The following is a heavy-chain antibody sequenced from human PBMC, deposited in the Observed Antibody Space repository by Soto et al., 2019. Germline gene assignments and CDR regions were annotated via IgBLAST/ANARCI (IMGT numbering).Heavy chain of an antibody. J-gene: IGHJ4*02. Sequence: EVQLVESGGGLVQPGGSLRLSCAASGFTFSDHYMDWVRQAPGKGLEWVGRIRNKANSYTTKYVASVEGRFTISRDESENSLYLQMNSLKTEDTAVYYCASSRGDYRNLDYWGQGTLVTVSS. CDR2: IRNKANSYTT. CDR3: ASSRGDYRNLDY. D-gene: IGHD4-17*01. CDR1: GFTFSDHY. V-gene: IGHV3-72*01.